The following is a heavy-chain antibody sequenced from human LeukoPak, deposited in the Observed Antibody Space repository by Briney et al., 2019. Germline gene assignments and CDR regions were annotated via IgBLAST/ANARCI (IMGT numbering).Heavy chain of an antibody. CDR3: AKESDAFDI. J-gene: IGHJ3*02. Sequence: GGSLRLSCAASGFTFSSYGMHWVRQAPGKGLEWVAVIWYDGSNKYYADSVKGRFTISRDNSKNTLYLQMNSLGPEDTTVYYCAKESDAFDIWGQGTMVTVS. CDR2: IWYDGSNK. CDR1: GFTFSSYG. V-gene: IGHV3-30*02.